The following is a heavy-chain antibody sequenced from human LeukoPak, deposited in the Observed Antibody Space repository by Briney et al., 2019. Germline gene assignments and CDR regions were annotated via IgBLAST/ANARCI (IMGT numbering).Heavy chain of an antibody. Sequence: SETLSLTCAVYGGSFSGYYWSWIRQPPGKGLEWIGEINHSGSTNYNPSLKSRVTISVDTSKNQFSLKLSSVTAADTAVYYCARVSYDSSGYYQRRARTKYYGMDVWGQGTTVTVSS. V-gene: IGHV4-34*01. D-gene: IGHD3-22*01. CDR1: GGSFSGYY. J-gene: IGHJ6*02. CDR2: INHSGST. CDR3: ARVSYDSSGYYQRRARTKYYGMDV.